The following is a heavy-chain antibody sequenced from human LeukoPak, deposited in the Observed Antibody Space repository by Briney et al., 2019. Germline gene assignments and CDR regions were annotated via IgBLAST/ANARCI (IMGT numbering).Heavy chain of an antibody. CDR3: ARGSSSAFDI. D-gene: IGHD6-6*01. Sequence: GPLRLSCGVSGITFRSLPMNWVHQAPGKGLEWVASIKQDGGEKYYVDAEKGRFTISRDNAKNSLSLQMNSLRPEDTAAYYCARGSSSAFDIWGQGTMVTVSS. V-gene: IGHV3-7*01. CDR2: IKQDGGEK. CDR1: GITFRSLP. J-gene: IGHJ3*02.